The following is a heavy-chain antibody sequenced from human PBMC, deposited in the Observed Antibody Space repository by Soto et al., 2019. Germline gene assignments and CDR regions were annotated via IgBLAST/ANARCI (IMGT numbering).Heavy chain of an antibody. CDR2: ISGYNGDT. CDR1: GYTFSRYG. Sequence: QGQLVQSGGKVKKPGASVKVSCKTSGYTFSRYGISWVRQAPGQGLEWMGWISGYNGDTNYARKFQGRVTMTIDTSTTTAYMELRSLTSDDTAVYYCAKNGQPPYYYYGLDVWGQGTTVTVSS. J-gene: IGHJ6*02. D-gene: IGHD2-8*01. V-gene: IGHV1-18*01. CDR3: AKNGQPPYYYYGLDV.